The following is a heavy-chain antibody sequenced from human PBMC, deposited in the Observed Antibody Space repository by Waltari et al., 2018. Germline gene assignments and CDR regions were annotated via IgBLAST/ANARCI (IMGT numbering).Heavy chain of an antibody. CDR3: ARHSVRAMAGGFDY. CDR1: GGSISSNIYY. J-gene: IGHJ4*02. V-gene: IGHV4-39*01. D-gene: IGHD5-18*01. CDR2: IYYSGST. Sequence: QLQLQESGPGLVKPSETLSLTCTVSGGSISSNIYYWGWIRQPPGKGLEWIGSIYYSGSTYYNPSLKSRVTIFVDTSKNQFSLKLSSVTAADTAVYYCARHSVRAMAGGFDYWGQGILVTVSS.